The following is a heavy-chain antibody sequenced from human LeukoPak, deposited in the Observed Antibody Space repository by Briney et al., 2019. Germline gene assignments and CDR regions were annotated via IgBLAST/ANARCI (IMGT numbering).Heavy chain of an antibody. D-gene: IGHD6-19*01. J-gene: IGHJ6*03. CDR3: AKEGQWPPLLGYYYYMDV. CDR1: GFTFSSYA. CDR2: ISSSGGST. Sequence: PGGSLRLSCAASGFTFSSYAMSWVRQAPGKGLEWVSGISSSGGSTYYADSVKGRFTISRDNSKNTLYLQMNSLRAEDTAVYYCAKEGQWPPLLGYYYYMDVWGKGTTVTISS. V-gene: IGHV3-23*01.